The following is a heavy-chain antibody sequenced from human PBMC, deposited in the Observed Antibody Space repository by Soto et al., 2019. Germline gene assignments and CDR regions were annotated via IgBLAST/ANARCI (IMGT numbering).Heavy chain of an antibody. CDR2: ISYDGGNK. CDR3: ARDKDQYDFWGGTLDS. Sequence: QLVESGGGVVQPERSLKLSCTASNFVFSVYSLHWVRQAPGKGLEWVALISYDGGNKYYADSVKGRFTISRDNSKNTLYLQMNSLRREDTAVYYCARDKDQYDFWGGTLDSWGQGTVVTVSS. V-gene: IGHV3-30-3*01. CDR1: NFVFSVYS. J-gene: IGHJ4*02. D-gene: IGHD3-3*01.